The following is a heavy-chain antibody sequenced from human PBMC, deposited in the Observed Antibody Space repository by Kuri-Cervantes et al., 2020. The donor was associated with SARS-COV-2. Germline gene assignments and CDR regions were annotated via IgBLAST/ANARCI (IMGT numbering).Heavy chain of an antibody. CDR3: AKHAMVRGVIITKAGGTDY. V-gene: IGHV3-30-3*02. D-gene: IGHD3-10*01. CDR1: GFTFSSYA. CDR2: ISYDGSNK. J-gene: IGHJ4*02. Sequence: GGSLRLSCAASGFTFSSYAMHWVRQAPGKGLEWVAVISYDGSNKYYADSVKGRFTISRDNSKNTLYLQMNSLRAEDTAVYYCAKHAMVRGVIITKAGGTDYWGQGTLVTVSS.